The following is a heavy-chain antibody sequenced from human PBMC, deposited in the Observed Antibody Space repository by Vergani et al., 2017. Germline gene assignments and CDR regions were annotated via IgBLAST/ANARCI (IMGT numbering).Heavy chain of an antibody. CDR2: IIPIFGTA. J-gene: IGHJ2*01. Sequence: QVQLVQSGAEVKKPGSSVKVSCKASGGTFSSYAISWVRQAPGQGLEWMGGIIPIFGTANYAQKFQGRVTITADESTSTAYMELSSLRSEDTAVYYCAMSKLPPRYFDWSRLGYFDLWGRGTLVTVSS. V-gene: IGHV1-69*01. CDR1: GGTFSSYA. D-gene: IGHD3-9*01. CDR3: AMSKLPPRYFDWSRLGYFDL.